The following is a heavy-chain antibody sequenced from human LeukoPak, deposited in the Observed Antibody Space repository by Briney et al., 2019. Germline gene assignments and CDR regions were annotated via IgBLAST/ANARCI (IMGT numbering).Heavy chain of an antibody. V-gene: IGHV3-11*04. CDR3: AREKWRSXRXSYXYTPMDAFDI. CDR2: ISSSSSTI. Sequence: PGGSLRLSCAASGFTFSDYYMTWIRQAPGKGLEWVSYISSSSSTIYYADSVKGRFTISRDNAKNSLYLQMNSLRAEDTAVYYSAREKWRSXRXSYXYTPMDAFDICGQGTMVTVSS. D-gene: IGHD3-16*02. CDR1: GFTFSDYY. J-gene: IGHJ3*02.